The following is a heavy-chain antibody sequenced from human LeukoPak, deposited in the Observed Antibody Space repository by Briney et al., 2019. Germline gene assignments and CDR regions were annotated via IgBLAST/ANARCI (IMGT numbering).Heavy chain of an antibody. J-gene: IGHJ4*02. Sequence: SETLSLTCAVYGGFFRGYHCTWIRYHPRPGLEWIWEIDPNGGTHYKPSLKRPATMSLDTSKNHFSLKLSPVTAAHTAVYDCGRGQQVTGPPPIYWGQGTLVTVSS. CDR3: GRGQQVTGPPPIY. CDR1: GGFFRGYH. D-gene: IGHD4-23*01. V-gene: IGHV4-34*01. CDR2: IDPNGGT.